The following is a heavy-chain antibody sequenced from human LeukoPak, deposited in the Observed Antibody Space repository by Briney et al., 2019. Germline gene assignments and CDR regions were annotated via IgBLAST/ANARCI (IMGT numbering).Heavy chain of an antibody. CDR1: GGSISSSSYY. Sequence: SETLSLTCTVSGGSISSSSYYWGWIRQPPGKGLEWIGRIYYSGSTYYNPSLKSRVTISVDTSKNQFSLRLTSVTAADTAVYYCARLSFSITMVRGVITDNWFDPWGQGTLVTVSS. V-gene: IGHV4-39*07. D-gene: IGHD3-10*01. J-gene: IGHJ5*02. CDR2: IYYSGST. CDR3: ARLSFSITMVRGVITDNWFDP.